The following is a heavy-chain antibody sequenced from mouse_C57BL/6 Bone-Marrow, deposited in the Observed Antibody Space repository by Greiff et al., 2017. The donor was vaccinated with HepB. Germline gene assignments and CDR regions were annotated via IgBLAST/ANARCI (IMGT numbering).Heavy chain of an antibody. V-gene: IGHV1-55*01. J-gene: IGHJ2*01. D-gene: IGHD1-1*01. CDR1: GYTFTSYW. CDR2: IYPGSGST. CDR3: ARWVRFIATVVNY. Sequence: QVQLKQPGAELVKPGASVKMSCKASGYTFTSYWITWVKQRPGQGLEWIGDIYPGSGSTNYNEKFKSKATLTVDTSSSTAYMQLSSLTSEDSAVYYCARWVRFIATVVNYWGQGTTLTVSS.